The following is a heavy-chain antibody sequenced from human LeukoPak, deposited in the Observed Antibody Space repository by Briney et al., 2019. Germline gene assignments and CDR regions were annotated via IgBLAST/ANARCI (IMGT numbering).Heavy chain of an antibody. Sequence: PGGSLRLSCAASGFTFSNYVLSWVRQAPRKGREWVAGTSGIGDSTYYADSVKGRFTISRDKSKATLYLQMNSLRAEGTGLYCFPKILAPVTPGDPFFYYYYMDVCGKGTTVTVSS. V-gene: IGHV3-23*01. CDR1: GFTFSNYV. CDR2: TSGIGDST. J-gene: IGHJ6*03. D-gene: IGHD4-17*01. CDR3: PKILAPVTPGDPFFYYYYMDV.